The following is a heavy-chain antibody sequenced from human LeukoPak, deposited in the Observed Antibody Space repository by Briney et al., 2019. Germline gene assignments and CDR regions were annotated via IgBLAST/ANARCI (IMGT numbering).Heavy chain of an antibody. CDR3: TRGGLEAPCDV. Sequence: GGSLRLSCSASGFIFSNYDMHWVRQEKGKGLEWVSSIGTGGHTYYAPSVKGRFTISRENAKNSLYLQMNSLPAGDTAIYYCTRGGLEAPCDVWGQGTMVAVSS. CDR2: IGTGGHT. V-gene: IGHV3-13*01. D-gene: IGHD5-24*01. CDR1: GFIFSNYD. J-gene: IGHJ3*01.